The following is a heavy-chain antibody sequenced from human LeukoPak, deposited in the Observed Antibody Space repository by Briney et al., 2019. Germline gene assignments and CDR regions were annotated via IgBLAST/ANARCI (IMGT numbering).Heavy chain of an antibody. J-gene: IGHJ5*02. Sequence: SGTLSLTCTVSGGSISSYYWSWIRQPPGKGLEWIGYIYYSGSTNYNPSLKSRVTISVDTSKNQFSLKLSSVTAADTAVYYCARGRIAAPRHWFDPWGQGTLVTVSS. CDR1: GGSISSYY. CDR3: ARGRIAAPRHWFDP. CDR2: IYYSGST. D-gene: IGHD6-13*01. V-gene: IGHV4-59*01.